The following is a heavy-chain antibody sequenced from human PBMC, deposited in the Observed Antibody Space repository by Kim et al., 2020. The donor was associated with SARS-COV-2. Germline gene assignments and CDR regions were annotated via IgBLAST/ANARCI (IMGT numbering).Heavy chain of an antibody. Sequence: SETLSLTCAVYGGSFSGYYWSWIRQPPGKGLEWIGEINHSGSTNYNPSLKSRVTISVDTSKNQFSLKLSSVTAADTAVYYCARGRYYGPVDYWGQGTLVTVSS. CDR1: GGSFSGYY. D-gene: IGHD3-10*01. J-gene: IGHJ4*02. CDR3: ARGRYYGPVDY. V-gene: IGHV4-34*01. CDR2: INHSGST.